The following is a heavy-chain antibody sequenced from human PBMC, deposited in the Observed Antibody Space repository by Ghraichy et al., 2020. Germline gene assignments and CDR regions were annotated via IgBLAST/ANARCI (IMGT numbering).Heavy chain of an antibody. CDR2: ISFDEDKK. J-gene: IGHJ6*02. Sequence: LSLTCAASGFTFSSYAMHWVRQAPGKGLEWVAVISFDEDKKYYLESVKGRFTISRDNSNNTLYLQINSLRTDDTALYYCARVIYYAMDVWGQGTTITVSS. V-gene: IGHV3-30-3*01. CDR3: ARVIYYAMDV. CDR1: GFTFSSYA.